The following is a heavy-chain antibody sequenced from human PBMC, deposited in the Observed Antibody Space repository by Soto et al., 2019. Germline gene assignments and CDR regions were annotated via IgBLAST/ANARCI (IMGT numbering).Heavy chain of an antibody. D-gene: IGHD3-10*01. CDR3: ARVVGRNKTQSFDY. V-gene: IGHV1-3*01. CDR2: INAGNGNT. J-gene: IGHJ4*02. Sequence: QVQLVQSGAEVQKPGASVKVSCKASGYTFTSYAMHWVRQSPGQSLEWMGWINAGNGNTKYSQKFQGRVTITRDTSASTAYMELSSLRSEDTAVYYCARVVGRNKTQSFDYWGQGTLVTVSS. CDR1: GYTFTSYA.